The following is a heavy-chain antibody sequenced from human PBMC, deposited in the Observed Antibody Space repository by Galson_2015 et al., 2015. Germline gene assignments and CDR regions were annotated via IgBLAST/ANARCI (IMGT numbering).Heavy chain of an antibody. J-gene: IGHJ6*02. CDR2: ISGSGGST. D-gene: IGHD6-6*01. CDR1: GFTFSSSA. V-gene: IGHV3-23*01. Sequence: SLRLSCAASGFTFSSSAMSWVRQAPGKGLEWVSAISGSGGSTYYADSVKGRFTISRDNSKNTLYLQMNSLRAEDTAVYYCAKDKSEQLVRGGYYYYGMDVWGQGTTVTVSS. CDR3: AKDKSEQLVRGGYYYYGMDV.